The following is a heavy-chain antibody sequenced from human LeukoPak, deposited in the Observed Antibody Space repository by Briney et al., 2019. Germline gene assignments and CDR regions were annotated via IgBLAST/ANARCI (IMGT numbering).Heavy chain of an antibody. J-gene: IGHJ4*02. CDR3: ASGGGIAAAGYY. Sequence: GGSLRLSCAASGFTFSSYGMHWVRQAPGKGLEWVSSISSSSSYIYYADSVKGRFTISRDNAKNSLYLQINSLRAEDTAVYYCASGGGIAAAGYYWGQGTLVTVSS. CDR2: ISSSSSYI. D-gene: IGHD6-13*01. CDR1: GFTFSSYG. V-gene: IGHV3-21*01.